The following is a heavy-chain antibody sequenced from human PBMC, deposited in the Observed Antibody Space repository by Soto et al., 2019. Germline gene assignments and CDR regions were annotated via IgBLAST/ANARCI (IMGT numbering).Heavy chain of an antibody. CDR3: ARGDRDVDY. J-gene: IGHJ4*02. V-gene: IGHV3-30*03. CDR1: GFPLRSFG. Sequence: QVQLVESGGGVVQPGMSLRLSCVASGFPLRSFGVHWVRQAPGKGLDWVAFISFHEIDKYYADSVKGRFTISKDNSKNTLYLEMNSLRPEETAVYYCARGDRDVDYWGRGTLLTVSS. CDR2: ISFHEIDK.